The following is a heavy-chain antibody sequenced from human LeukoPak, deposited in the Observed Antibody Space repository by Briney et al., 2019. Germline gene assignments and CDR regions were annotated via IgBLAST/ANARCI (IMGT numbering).Heavy chain of an antibody. D-gene: IGHD2-15*01. CDR1: GFTFSSYG. CDR2: ISYDGSNK. V-gene: IGHV3-30*18. CDR3: AKVLPSSGYCSGGSCYSIDY. Sequence: PGGSLRLSCAASGFTFSSYGMHWVRQAPGKGLEWVAVISYDGSNKYYADSVKGRFTISRDNSKNTLYLQMNSLRAEDTAVYYCAKVLPSSGYCSGGSCYSIDYWGQGTLVTVSS. J-gene: IGHJ4*02.